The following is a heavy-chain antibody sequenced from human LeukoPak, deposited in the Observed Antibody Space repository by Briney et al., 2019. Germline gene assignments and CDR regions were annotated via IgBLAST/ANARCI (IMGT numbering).Heavy chain of an antibody. Sequence: SETLSLTCTVSGGSIRDFYWSWIRQSPQRRLEFIGYIQNSGSAEYNPSLKSRVTISVDTSKSQFSLKLKSVTAADTAVYYCASLAVPFGWYGGSYYWYMDVWAKGPRSPSP. CDR3: ASLAVPFGWYGGSYYWYMDV. CDR1: GGSIRDFY. CDR2: IQNSGSA. V-gene: IGHV4-59*01. D-gene: IGHD6-19*01. J-gene: IGHJ6*03.